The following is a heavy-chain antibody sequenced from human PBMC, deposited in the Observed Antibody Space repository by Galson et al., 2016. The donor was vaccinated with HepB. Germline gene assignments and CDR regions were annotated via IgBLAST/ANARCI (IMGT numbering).Heavy chain of an antibody. V-gene: IGHV3-33*01. Sequence: SLRLSCAASGFTLSDIGMHWVRQAPGKGLEWVAVIWYDGTNKQLADSVRGRFTISRDNSKNYLYLQMNRLRADDTATYYCATGNFDLWGQGTVVTVSS. CDR2: IWYDGTNK. CDR3: ATGNFDL. J-gene: IGHJ3*01. CDR1: GFTLSDIG.